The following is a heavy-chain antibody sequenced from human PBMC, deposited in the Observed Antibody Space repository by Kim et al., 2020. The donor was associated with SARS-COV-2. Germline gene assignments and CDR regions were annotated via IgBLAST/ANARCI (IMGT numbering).Heavy chain of an antibody. V-gene: IGHV4-30-4*01. CDR3: ARDPDYSCGGGSCIGY. CDR2: IYDSGST. CDR1: GGSISSADYY. J-gene: IGHJ4*02. D-gene: IGHD2-15*01. Sequence: SETLSLTCTVSGGSISSADYYWSWIRQPPGKGLEWIGFIYDSGSTYYNPSLKSRVTISVDTSKNQFSLKLSSVTAADTAVYYCARDPDYSCGGGSCIGYWGQGTQVTVSS.